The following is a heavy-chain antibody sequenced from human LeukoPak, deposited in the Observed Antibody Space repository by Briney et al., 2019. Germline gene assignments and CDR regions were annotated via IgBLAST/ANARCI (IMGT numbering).Heavy chain of an antibody. D-gene: IGHD3-16*01. CDR1: GGSISSYY. CDR2: IYYSGST. J-gene: IGHJ6*03. CDR3: ARRGLGNYYYYMDA. V-gene: IGHV4-59*01. Sequence: SETLSLTXTVSGGSISSYYWSWIRQPPGKGLEWIGYIYYSGSTNYNPSLKSRVTISVDMSKNQFSLKLSSVTAADTAAYYCARRGLGNYYYYMDAWGRGTTVTVSS.